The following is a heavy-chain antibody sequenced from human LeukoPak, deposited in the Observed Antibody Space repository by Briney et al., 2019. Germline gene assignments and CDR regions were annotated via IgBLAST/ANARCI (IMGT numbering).Heavy chain of an antibody. D-gene: IGHD2-15*01. CDR3: VTELDCSGGGCYDY. CDR1: GFTFTGSS. J-gene: IGHJ4*02. V-gene: IGHV3-48*02. CDR2: ITSGSTTI. Sequence: GGSLRLSCVDSGFTFTGSSMNWLRQAPGKGLEWVSYITSGSTTISYADSVKGRFTISRDNAKNSLYLQMNSLRDEDTAVYYCVTELDCSGGGCYDYWGQGTLVTVSS.